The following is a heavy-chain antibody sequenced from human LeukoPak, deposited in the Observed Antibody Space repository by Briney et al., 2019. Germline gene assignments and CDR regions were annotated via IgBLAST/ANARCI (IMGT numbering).Heavy chain of an antibody. CDR1: GFTFSSYA. D-gene: IGHD3-16*01. CDR2: IFLDGGGT. Sequence: GGSLRLSCEASGFTFSSYAMNWVRQVPGKGLEWVSGIFLDGGGTGYADSVKGRFTISRDNAKNSLYLQMNSLGAEDTALYYCVKDLLPGGADVWGQGTTVTVSS. J-gene: IGHJ6*02. V-gene: IGHV3-9*01. CDR3: VKDLLPGGADV.